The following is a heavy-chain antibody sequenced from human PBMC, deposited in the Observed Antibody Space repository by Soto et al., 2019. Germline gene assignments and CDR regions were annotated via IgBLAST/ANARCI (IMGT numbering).Heavy chain of an antibody. CDR1: GGTFSSYA. Sequence: QVQLVQSGAEVKKPGSSVKVSCKASGGTFSSYAISWVRQAPGQGLEWMGGIIPIFGTANYAQKFQGRVTLTADESTRTAYMELSSLRSEDTAVYYCARDQCSGGSCYSSLAYFDYWGQGTLVTVSS. J-gene: IGHJ4*02. D-gene: IGHD2-15*01. CDR2: IIPIFGTA. CDR3: ARDQCSGGSCYSSLAYFDY. V-gene: IGHV1-69*12.